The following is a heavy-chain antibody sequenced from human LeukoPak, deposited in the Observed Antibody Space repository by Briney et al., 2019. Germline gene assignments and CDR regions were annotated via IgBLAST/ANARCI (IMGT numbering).Heavy chain of an antibody. D-gene: IGHD6-13*01. CDR1: GFTVSSNY. CDR2: IYSGGST. CDR3: ARSLGLGGSSRLRHYYYYGMDV. V-gene: IGHV3-53*05. J-gene: IGHJ6*02. Sequence: PGGSLRLSCAASGFTVSSNYMSWVRQAPGKGLEWVSVIYSGGSTYYADSVKGRFTISRDNSKNTLYLQMNSLRAEDTAVYYCARSLGLGGSSRLRHYYYYGMDVWGQGTTVTVSS.